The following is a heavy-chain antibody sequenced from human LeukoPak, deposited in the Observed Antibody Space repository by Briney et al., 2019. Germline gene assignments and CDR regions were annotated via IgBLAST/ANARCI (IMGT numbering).Heavy chain of an antibody. CDR3: ARVNDCSGGSCYPDFDY. CDR2: IIPIFGTA. J-gene: IGHJ4*02. Sequence: SVKVSCKASGGTFSSYAISWVRQAPGQGLELMGGIIPIFGTANYAQKFQGRVTITADESTSTAYMELSSLRSEDTAVYYCARVNDCSGGSCYPDFDYWGQGTLVTVSS. D-gene: IGHD2-15*01. V-gene: IGHV1-69*01. CDR1: GGTFSSYA.